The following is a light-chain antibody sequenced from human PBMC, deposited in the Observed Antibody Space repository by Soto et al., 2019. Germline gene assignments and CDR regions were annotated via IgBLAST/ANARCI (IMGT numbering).Light chain of an antibody. Sequence: QTLLPNPASLSGSPGQSITISCTGTSSDIGAYDYVSWFQQHPGKAPKLMISEVNNRPSGVSNRFSGSKSGNTAYLTISGLQAEDEADYYCSSFTNTITRYAFGTGTKVTVL. CDR2: EVN. J-gene: IGLJ1*01. V-gene: IGLV2-14*01. CDR1: SSDIGAYDY. CDR3: SSFTNTITRYA.